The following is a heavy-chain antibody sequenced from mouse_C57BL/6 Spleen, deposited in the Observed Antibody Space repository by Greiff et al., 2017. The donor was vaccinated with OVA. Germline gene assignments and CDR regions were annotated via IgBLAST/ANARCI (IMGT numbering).Heavy chain of an antibody. CDR1: GYTFTSYG. V-gene: IGHV1-81*01. CDR3: AREGYSPNYGDY. Sequence: QVQLQQSGAELARPGASVKLSCKASGYTFTSYGISWVKQRTGQGLEWIGEIYPRSGNTYYNEKFKGKATLTADKSSSSAYMELRSLTSEDSAVYFCAREGYSPNYGDYWGQGTTLTVSS. CDR2: IYPRSGNT. J-gene: IGHJ2*01. D-gene: IGHD1-1*01.